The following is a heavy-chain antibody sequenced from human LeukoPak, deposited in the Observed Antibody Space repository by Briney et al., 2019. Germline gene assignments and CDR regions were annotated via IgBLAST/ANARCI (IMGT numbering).Heavy chain of an antibody. CDR2: IKQDGSQK. J-gene: IGHJ6*03. Sequence: PGGSLRLSCAASGFSFSGIWMNWVRQAPGKGLEWVANIKQDGSQKYYVESVKGRFTISIDNAKNSLYLQMNSLRDEDTAVYYCARDCPNSGSYLTYYYYYYMDVWGKGTTVTVSS. D-gene: IGHD1-26*01. CDR1: GFSFSGIW. CDR3: ARDCPNSGSYLTYYYYYYMDV. V-gene: IGHV3-7*01.